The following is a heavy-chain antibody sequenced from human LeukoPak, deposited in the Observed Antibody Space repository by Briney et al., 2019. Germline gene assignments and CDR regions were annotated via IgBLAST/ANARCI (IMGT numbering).Heavy chain of an antibody. V-gene: IGHV5-51*07. CDR2: IYPADSDS. J-gene: IGHJ4*02. CDR3: ARHLSHVPEIDY. CDR1: HFSIPTFW. Sequence: GATLQLTFQASHFSIPTFWIGWIHPMPGKGLEWVGIIYPADSDSRSSPSFQGQVTISADKSISTAYVQWSSLKASDTAMYYCARHLSHVPEIDYWGQGTLVTVSS. D-gene: IGHD3-10*02.